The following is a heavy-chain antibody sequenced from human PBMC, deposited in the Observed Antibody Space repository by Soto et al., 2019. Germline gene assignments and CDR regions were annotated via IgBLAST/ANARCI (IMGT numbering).Heavy chain of an antibody. J-gene: IGHJ6*03. CDR3: AKYGDYAGYYYYYYMDV. Sequence: GGSLRLSCAASGFTFSSYAMSWVRQAPGKGLEWVSAISGSGGSTYYADSVKGRFTISRDNSKNTLYLQMNSLRAEDTAVYYCAKYGDYAGYYYYYYMDVWGKGTTVTVSS. CDR1: GFTFSSYA. V-gene: IGHV3-23*01. D-gene: IGHD2-2*01. CDR2: ISGSGGST.